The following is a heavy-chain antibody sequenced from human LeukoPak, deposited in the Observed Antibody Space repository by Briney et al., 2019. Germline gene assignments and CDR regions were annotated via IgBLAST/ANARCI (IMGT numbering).Heavy chain of an antibody. CDR1: GYSFTSYW. CDR2: IYPGDSDT. V-gene: IGHV5-51*01. J-gene: IGHJ3*02. CDR3: ARRSTSLYYDFWSGSHAFDI. D-gene: IGHD3-3*01. Sequence: GESLKISCKGSGYSFTSYWIGWVRRLPGKGLEWMGIIYPGDSDTRYSPSFQGQVTISADKSISTAYLQWSSLKASDTAMYYCARRSTSLYYDFWSGSHAFDIWGQGTMVTVSS.